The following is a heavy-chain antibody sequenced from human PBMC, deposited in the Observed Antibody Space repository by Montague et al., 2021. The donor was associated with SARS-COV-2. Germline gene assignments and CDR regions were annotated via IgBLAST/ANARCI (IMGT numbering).Heavy chain of an antibody. CDR2: ISYSGRT. CDR3: ASSYYYGSGSYVYNYYMDV. CDR1: GGSVSSSPYY. Sequence: SETLSLTCTVSGGSVSSSPYYWGWMRQPPGRGLEWVGSISYSGRTYFSPSLKSRLTISVDSSQNQFSLRLSSVTAADTAVYYCASSYYYGSGSYVYNYYMDVWGQGTPVTVSS. V-gene: IGHV4-39*01. D-gene: IGHD3-10*01. J-gene: IGHJ6*03.